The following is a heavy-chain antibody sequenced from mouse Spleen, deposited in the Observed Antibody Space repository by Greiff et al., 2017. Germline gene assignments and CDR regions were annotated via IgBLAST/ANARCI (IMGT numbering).Heavy chain of an antibody. CDR2: LSYDGSN. V-gene: IGHV3-6*01. J-gene: IGHJ4*01. CDR1: GYSITSGYY. Sequence: EVKLMESGPGLVKPSQSLSLTCSVTGYSITSGYYWHWIRQFPGNKLEWMGYLSYDGSNNFNPALKNRISITRDTSKNQFFLKLNSVTTEDTATYYCARDRDYYGSSYPYYAMDYWGQGTSVTVSS. CDR3: ARDRDYYGSSYPYYAMDY. D-gene: IGHD1-1*01.